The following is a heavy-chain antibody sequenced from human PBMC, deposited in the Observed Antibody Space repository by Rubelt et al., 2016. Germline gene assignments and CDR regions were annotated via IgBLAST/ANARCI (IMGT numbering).Heavy chain of an antibody. CDR3: ARGYSSGWYVVY. CDR1: GFTFTNYY. J-gene: IGHJ4*02. V-gene: IGHV1-46*01. CDR2: IDPSGSSK. Sequence: QVQLVQSGAEVKKPGASVKVSCKASGFTFTNYYFHWVRQAPGQGLEWMGLIDPSGSSKVYAQRFQGRVTLTRDTSTSTLYMELSSLRSEDTAVYYCARGYSSGWYVVYWGQGTLVTVSP. D-gene: IGHD6-19*01.